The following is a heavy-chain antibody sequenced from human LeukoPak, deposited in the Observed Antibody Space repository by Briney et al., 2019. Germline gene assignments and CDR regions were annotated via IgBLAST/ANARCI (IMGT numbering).Heavy chain of an antibody. V-gene: IGHV3-53*01. CDR3: AKPPRGYDSSGYGFDY. Sequence: PGGSLRLSCAASELSVSSNYMSWIRQAPGKGLEWVAILYSSGRTEYADSVKGRFAISRDNSKNTLYLQMNSLRAEDTAVYYCAKPPRGYDSSGYGFDYWGQGTLVTVSS. D-gene: IGHD3-22*01. J-gene: IGHJ4*02. CDR2: LYSSGRT. CDR1: ELSVSSNY.